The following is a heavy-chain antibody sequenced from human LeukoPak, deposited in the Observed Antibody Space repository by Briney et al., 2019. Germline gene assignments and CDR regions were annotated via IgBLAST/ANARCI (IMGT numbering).Heavy chain of an antibody. Sequence: ASVWVSCTASGYTFTNYHINWVRQATGQGLEWMGWMNPNNGDSGYAQKFQGRVTTTRDTSISTSYMELRSLRSDDTAVYFCARTTSFTASGYDYWGQGTLVTVSS. CDR1: GYTFTNYH. V-gene: IGHV1-8*03. CDR2: MNPNNGDS. CDR3: ARTTSFTASGYDY. J-gene: IGHJ4*02. D-gene: IGHD6-25*01.